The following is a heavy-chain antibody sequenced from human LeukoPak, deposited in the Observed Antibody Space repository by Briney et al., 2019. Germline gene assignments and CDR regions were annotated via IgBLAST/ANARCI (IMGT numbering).Heavy chain of an antibody. J-gene: IGHJ4*02. D-gene: IGHD4-11*01. CDR3: ASQTTVTPVDY. CDR2: IIPIVGTA. Sequence: ASVKVSCTASGGTFSSYAISWVRQAPGQGLEWMGGIIPIVGTANYAQKFKGRVTITADESTSTAYMELSSLRSEDTAVYYCASQTTVTPVDYWGQGTLVTVSS. CDR1: GGTFSSYA. V-gene: IGHV1-69*01.